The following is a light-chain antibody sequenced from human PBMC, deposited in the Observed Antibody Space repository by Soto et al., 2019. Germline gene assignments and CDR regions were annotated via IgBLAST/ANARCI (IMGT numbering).Light chain of an antibody. CDR3: QQRHMWPIT. Sequence: EVVLTQSPVTLSLSPGERATLSCRASQSFRCLLAWYQQKPGQAPRLLIYDAYNRATGIPPRFSGSGYGTDFSLTLSSLGPEDSAVYYCQQRHMWPITFGQGTRLEIK. V-gene: IGKV3-11*01. CDR2: DAY. CDR1: QSFRCL. J-gene: IGKJ5*01.